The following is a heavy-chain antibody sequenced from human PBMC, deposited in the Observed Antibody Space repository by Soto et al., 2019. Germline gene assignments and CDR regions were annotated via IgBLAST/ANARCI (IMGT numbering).Heavy chain of an antibody. CDR2: IYYSGST. CDR1: GGSISSGGYY. J-gene: IGHJ3*02. V-gene: IGHV4-31*03. CDR3: ARVWGGAFDI. D-gene: IGHD3-10*01. Sequence: SETLSLTCTVSGGSISSGGYYWSWIRQHPGKGLEWIGYIYYSGSTYYNPSLKSRVTISIDTSKNQFSLKLTSVTAADTAVYYCARVWGGAFDIWGQGTMVTVSS.